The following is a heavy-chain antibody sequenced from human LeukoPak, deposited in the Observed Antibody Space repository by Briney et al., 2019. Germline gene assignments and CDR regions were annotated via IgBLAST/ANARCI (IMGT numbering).Heavy chain of an antibody. CDR1: GFTFSSYC. V-gene: IGHV3-74*01. J-gene: IGHJ4*02. CDR3: ARDREPNDY. CDR2: INSDGSST. Sequence: PGGSLRLFCAVSGFTFSSYCMHWVRQAPAKGLVWVSRINSDGSSTSYADSVKRRFTISRENAKNTLYLQMNSLRAEDTAVYYCARDREPNDYWGQGTLVTVSS. D-gene: IGHD1-14*01.